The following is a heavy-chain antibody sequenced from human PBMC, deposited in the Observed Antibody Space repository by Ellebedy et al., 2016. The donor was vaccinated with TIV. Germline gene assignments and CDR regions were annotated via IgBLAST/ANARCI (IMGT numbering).Heavy chain of an antibody. J-gene: IGHJ5*02. CDR1: GFTFSTYD. Sequence: GGSLRLXCVASGFTFSTYDMTWVRQPPGEGLEWVSAFSGTGDNTHYADSVKGRFSISRDNSKNTLYLQMNSLRVEDTAVYYCVKGGWCDDWGQGTRVTVSS. CDR3: VKGGWCDD. CDR2: FSGTGDNT. V-gene: IGHV3-23*01.